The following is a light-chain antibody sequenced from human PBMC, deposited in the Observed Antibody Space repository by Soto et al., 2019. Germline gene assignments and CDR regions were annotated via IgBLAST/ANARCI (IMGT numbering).Light chain of an antibody. CDR2: DAS. Sequence: DIQMTQARSSLAAAVGDRVTITLQASQDISNYLNWYQQKPGEATKLLIYDASNLETGVPSRFSGSGSGTDFTFTTSSLQPEDIATYYCQQYDSVPLNFGGGTKVDIK. CDR3: QQYDSVPLN. J-gene: IGKJ4*01. V-gene: IGKV1-33*01. CDR1: QDISNY.